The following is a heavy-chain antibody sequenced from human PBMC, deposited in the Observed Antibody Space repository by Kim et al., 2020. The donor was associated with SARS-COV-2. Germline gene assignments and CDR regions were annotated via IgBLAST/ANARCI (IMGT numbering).Heavy chain of an antibody. CDR3: ARVVKLSGIQLWSPVYYYGMDV. D-gene: IGHD5-18*01. V-gene: IGHV3-7*03. CDR2: IKQNGGEK. J-gene: IGHJ6*02. CDR1: GFTFSTYW. Sequence: GGSLRLSCAASGFTFSTYWMTWVRQAPGKGLEWVANIKQNGGEKYYVDSVKGRFTISRDNAKNSLYLQMNSLRAEDTAVYFCARVVKLSGIQLWSPVYYYGMDVWGQGTTVTVSS.